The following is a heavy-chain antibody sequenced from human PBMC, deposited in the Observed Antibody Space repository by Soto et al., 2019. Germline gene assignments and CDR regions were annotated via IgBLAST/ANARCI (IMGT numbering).Heavy chain of an antibody. V-gene: IGHV3-48*02. CDR3: ARVGYRGLYLRRYSSGWDIDD. CDR2: ISSSSSTI. D-gene: IGHD6-19*01. J-gene: IGHJ4*02. CDR1: GFTFSSYS. Sequence: GGSLRLSCAASGFTFSSYSMNWVRQAPGKGLEWVSYISSSSSTIYYADSVKGRFTISRDNAKNSLYLQMNSLRDEDTAVYYCARVGYRGLYLRRYSSGWDIDDWGQGTRVTVSS.